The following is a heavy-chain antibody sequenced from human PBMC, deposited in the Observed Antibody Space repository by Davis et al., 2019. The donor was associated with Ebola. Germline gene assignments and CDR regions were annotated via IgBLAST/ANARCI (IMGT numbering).Heavy chain of an antibody. J-gene: IGHJ6*02. CDR2: IIAYNGNT. CDR1: GYTFTSHG. CDR3: AREPRTYYYDSSGPNYYYYGMDV. Sequence: AASVKVSCKASGYTFTSHGISWVRQAPGQGLEWMGWIIAYNGNTNYAQKLQGRVTMTTDTSTSTAYMELRSLRSDDTAVYYCAREPRTYYYDSSGPNYYYYGMDVWGQGTTVTVSS. D-gene: IGHD3-22*01. V-gene: IGHV1-18*01.